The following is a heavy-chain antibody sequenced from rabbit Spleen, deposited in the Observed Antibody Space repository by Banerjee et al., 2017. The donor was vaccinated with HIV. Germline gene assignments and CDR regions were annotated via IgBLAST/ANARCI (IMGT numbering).Heavy chain of an antibody. CDR2: INIVTGKT. V-gene: IGHV1S40*01. J-gene: IGHJ4*01. Sequence: QSLEESGGDLVKPEGSLTLTCTASGIDFSSYNFICWVRQAPGKGLEWIACINIVTGKTVYASWAKGRFIMSRTSSTTVTLQMTSLTAADTATYFCARDLVAVIGWNFNLWGPGTLVTVS. D-gene: IGHD1-1*01. CDR3: ARDLVAVIGWNFNL. CDR1: GIDFSSYNF.